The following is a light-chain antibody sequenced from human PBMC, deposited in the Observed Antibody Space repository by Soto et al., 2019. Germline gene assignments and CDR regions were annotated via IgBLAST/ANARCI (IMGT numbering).Light chain of an antibody. CDR2: GAS. J-gene: IGKJ4*01. CDR1: QSVSSSY. Sequence: EIVLTQSPGTLSLSPGERATLSCRASQSVSSSYLAWYQQKPGQAPRLLIYGASSRATGIPERFSGSGSGTDFTLTISRLEPEDFALYYCQQYGRSPLTFGGGTKVEIK. CDR3: QQYGRSPLT. V-gene: IGKV3-20*01.